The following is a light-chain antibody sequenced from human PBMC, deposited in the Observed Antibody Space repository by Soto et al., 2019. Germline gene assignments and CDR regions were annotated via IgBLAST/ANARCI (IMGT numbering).Light chain of an antibody. CDR3: QQYGSSLIT. CDR2: GAS. J-gene: IGKJ5*01. V-gene: IGKV3-20*01. CDR1: QSVSSSY. Sequence: EILLTQSPSTLSLSQGERATLSCRASQSVSSSYLAWYQQKPGQAPRLLIYGASSRATGIPDRFSGSGSGTDFTLTISRLEPEDFAVYYCQQYGSSLITFGQGTRLAIK.